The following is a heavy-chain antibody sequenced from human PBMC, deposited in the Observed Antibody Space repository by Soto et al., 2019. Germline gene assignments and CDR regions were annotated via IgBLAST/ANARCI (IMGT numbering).Heavy chain of an antibody. V-gene: IGHV1-2*04. CDR2: INPNSGGT. J-gene: IGHJ6*02. D-gene: IGHD3-3*01. CDR1: GYTFTGYY. Sequence: ASVKVSCKASGYTFTGYYMHWVRQAPGQGLEWMGWINPNSGGTNYAQKFQGWVTMTRDTSISTAYMELSSLRSEDTAVYYCARNRVPYDFWSGYYTGLHYYYYYGMDVWGQGTTVTVSS. CDR3: ARNRVPYDFWSGYYTGLHYYYYYGMDV.